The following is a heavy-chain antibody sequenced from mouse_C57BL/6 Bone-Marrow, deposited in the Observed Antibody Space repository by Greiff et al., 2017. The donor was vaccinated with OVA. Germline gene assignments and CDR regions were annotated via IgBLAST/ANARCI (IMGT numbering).Heavy chain of an antibody. CDR3: APTFTAVGPGDMDD. Sequence: EVKLVQSGGGLVKPGGSLKLSCAASGFTFSDYGMHWVRQAPEKGLEWVAYISSGSSTIYYAATVTGRFTISRNNAKNTLFLQMTILRSEDPAMFDCAPTFTAVGPGDMDDWGKGTTVTVSS. J-gene: IGHJ4*01. CDR1: GFTFSDYG. V-gene: IGHV5-17*01. CDR2: ISSGSSTI. D-gene: IGHD1-1*01.